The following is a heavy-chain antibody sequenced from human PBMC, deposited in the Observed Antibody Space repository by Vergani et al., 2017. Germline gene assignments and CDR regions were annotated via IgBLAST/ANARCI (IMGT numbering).Heavy chain of an antibody. CDR1: GFTFSSYS. CDR3: ARDCLAKYGDYVWAVGSGYGMDV. CDR2: ISSSSSYI. V-gene: IGHV3-21*01. D-gene: IGHD4-17*01. J-gene: IGHJ6*02. Sequence: EVQLVESGGGLVKPGGSLRLSCAASGFTFSSYSMNWVRQAPGKGLEWVSSISSSSSYIYYADSVKGRFTISRDNAKNSLYLQMNSLRAEDTAVYYCARDCLAKYGDYVWAVGSGYGMDVWGQGTTVTVSS.